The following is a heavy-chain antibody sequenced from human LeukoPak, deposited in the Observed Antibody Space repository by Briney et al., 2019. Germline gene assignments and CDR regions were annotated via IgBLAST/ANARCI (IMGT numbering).Heavy chain of an antibody. J-gene: IGHJ4*02. Sequence: HTGGSLRLSCAASGFTFSSYAMSWVRQAPGKGLEWVSAISGSGGSTYYADSVKGRFTISRDNSKNTLYLQMNSLRAEDTAVYYCAKDLEYYDILTGLDWGQGTLVTVSS. CDR1: GFTFSSYA. CDR2: ISGSGGST. CDR3: AKDLEYYDILTGLD. V-gene: IGHV3-23*01. D-gene: IGHD3-9*01.